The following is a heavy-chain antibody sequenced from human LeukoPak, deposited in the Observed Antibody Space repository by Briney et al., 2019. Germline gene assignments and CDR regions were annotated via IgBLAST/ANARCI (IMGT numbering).Heavy chain of an antibody. CDR2: ISWNSGSI. CDR1: GFTFDDYA. Sequence: GGSLRLSCAASGFTFDDYAMHWVRQAPGKGLEWVSGISWNSGSIGYADSVKGRFTISRDNAKNSVYLQMSSLRAEDTAVYYCAKDIVVVPAALDYWGQGTLVTVSS. J-gene: IGHJ4*02. V-gene: IGHV3-9*01. D-gene: IGHD2-2*01. CDR3: AKDIVVVPAALDY.